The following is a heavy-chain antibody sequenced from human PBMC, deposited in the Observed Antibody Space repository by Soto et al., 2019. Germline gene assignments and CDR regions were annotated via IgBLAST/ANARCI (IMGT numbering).Heavy chain of an antibody. Sequence: PSETLSLTCTVSGGSISSSSYYWGWIRQPPGKGLEWIGSIYYSGSTYYNPSLRGRVTISVDTSKNQFSLKLSSVTAADTAVYYCARDIMGTNYYYYGMDVWGQGTTVTSP. J-gene: IGHJ6*02. CDR3: ARDIMGTNYYYYGMDV. CDR1: GGSISSSSYY. D-gene: IGHD2-8*01. CDR2: IYYSGST. V-gene: IGHV4-39*07.